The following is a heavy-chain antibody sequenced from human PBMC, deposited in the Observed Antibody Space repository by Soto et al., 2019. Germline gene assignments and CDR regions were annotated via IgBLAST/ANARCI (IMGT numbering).Heavy chain of an antibody. CDR1: GDIFSRST. V-gene: IGHV1-69*02. D-gene: IGHD3-10*01. J-gene: IGHJ4*02. CDR3: ATSYGSGSAHFDS. CDR2: IIPMLGMS. Sequence: QVKLVQSGTEVTKPGSSVTVSCTASGDIFSRSTLSWVRQAPGQRLEWMGRIIPMLGMSNSALKFQGRLTISADTSTNKVYMHLNSLRSDDTAVYCCATSYGSGSAHFDSWGQGTLVTVSS.